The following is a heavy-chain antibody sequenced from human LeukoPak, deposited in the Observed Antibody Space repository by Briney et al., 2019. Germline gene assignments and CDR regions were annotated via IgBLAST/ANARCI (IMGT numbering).Heavy chain of an antibody. Sequence: SETLSLTCTVSGYSIGSGYTWAWIRQPPGKGLEWISSITHTGTTYYNPSLKSRVTVSRDTSKNHFSLNLSSVTAADTAVYYCARFRGGVGWEYWGQGTLVTVSS. V-gene: IGHV4-38-2*02. CDR3: ARFRGGVGWEY. J-gene: IGHJ4*02. CDR2: ITHTGTT. D-gene: IGHD5-24*01. CDR1: GYSIGSGYT.